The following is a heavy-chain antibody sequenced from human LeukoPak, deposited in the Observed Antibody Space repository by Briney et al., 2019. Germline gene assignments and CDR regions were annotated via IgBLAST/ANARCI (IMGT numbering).Heavy chain of an antibody. CDR1: GYTFTSYG. CDR2: ISAYNGNT. D-gene: IGHD3-22*01. Sequence: GASVKVSCKASGYTFTSYGISWVRQAPGQGLEWMGWISAYNGNTNYAQKLQGRVTMTTDTSTSTAYMELRSLRSDDTAVYYCARDYYDSRPITVPGDYWGQGTLVTVSS. V-gene: IGHV1-18*01. J-gene: IGHJ4*02. CDR3: ARDYYDSRPITVPGDY.